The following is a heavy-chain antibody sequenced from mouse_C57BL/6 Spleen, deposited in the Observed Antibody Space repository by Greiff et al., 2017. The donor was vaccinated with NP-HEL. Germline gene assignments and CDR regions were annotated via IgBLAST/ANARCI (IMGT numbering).Heavy chain of an antibody. Sequence: EVKVEESGGGLVQPKGSLKLSCAASGFSFNTYAMNWVRQAPGKGLEWVARIRSKSNNYATYYADSVKDRFTISRDDSESMLYLQMNNLKTEDTAMYYCVRHEWYFDVWGTGTTVTVSS. V-gene: IGHV10-1*01. CDR3: VRHEWYFDV. J-gene: IGHJ1*03. CDR2: IRSKSNNYAT. CDR1: GFSFNTYA.